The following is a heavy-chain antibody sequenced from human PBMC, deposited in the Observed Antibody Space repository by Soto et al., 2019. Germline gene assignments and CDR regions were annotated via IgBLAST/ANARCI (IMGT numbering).Heavy chain of an antibody. CDR1: GFTFSNYA. CDR2: ISGSGGST. Sequence: EVQLLESGGGLVQPGGSLRLSCAASGFTFSNYAVTWVRQAPGKGLEWASTISGSGGSTYYADSVKGRFTISRDNSKNTLYLQMNSLRAEDKAVYYCAKDQGSSWYEIDYWGQGTLVTVSS. V-gene: IGHV3-23*01. D-gene: IGHD6-13*01. CDR3: AKDQGSSWYEIDY. J-gene: IGHJ4*02.